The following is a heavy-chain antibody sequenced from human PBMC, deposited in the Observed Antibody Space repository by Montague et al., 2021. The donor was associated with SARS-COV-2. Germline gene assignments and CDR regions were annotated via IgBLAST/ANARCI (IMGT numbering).Heavy chain of an antibody. CDR1: GGSISSSSYY. V-gene: IGHV4-39*07. Sequence: SETRSLTCTVSGGSISSSSYYWGWLRQPPGKGLEWIGSIYYSGSTYYNPSLKSRVTISVDTSKNQFSLKPSSVTAADTAVYYCAKLLWFRGGFDYWGQGTLVTVSS. D-gene: IGHD3-10*01. CDR2: IYYSGST. J-gene: IGHJ4*02. CDR3: AKLLWFRGGFDY.